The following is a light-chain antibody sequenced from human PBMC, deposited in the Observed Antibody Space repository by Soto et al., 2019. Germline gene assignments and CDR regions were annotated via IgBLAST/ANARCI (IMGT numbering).Light chain of an antibody. V-gene: IGKV3-11*01. CDR1: QSVSSY. Sequence: EIVLTQSPATLSLSPGERATLSCRASQSVSSYLAWYQQKPGQAPRLLIYDASNRATGIPARFSGSGSGTDFTLTISSLEPEDFAVYDCQQRSNWPLGPTFGQGTKVEIK. CDR3: QQRSNWPLGPT. CDR2: DAS. J-gene: IGKJ1*01.